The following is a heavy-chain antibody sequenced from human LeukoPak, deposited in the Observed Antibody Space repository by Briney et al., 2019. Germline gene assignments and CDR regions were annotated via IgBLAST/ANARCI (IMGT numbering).Heavy chain of an antibody. D-gene: IGHD2-2*01. CDR2: ISSSSSYI. J-gene: IGHJ3*02. CDR1: GFTFSSYS. V-gene: IGHV3-21*01. CDR3: ATEIVVVPAATRGNYDAFDI. Sequence: GGSLRLSCAASGFTFSSYSMNWVRQASGKGLEWVSSISSSSSYIYYADSVKGRFTISRDNAKNSLYLQMNSLRAEDTAVYYCATEIVVVPAATRGNYDAFDIWGQGTMVTVSS.